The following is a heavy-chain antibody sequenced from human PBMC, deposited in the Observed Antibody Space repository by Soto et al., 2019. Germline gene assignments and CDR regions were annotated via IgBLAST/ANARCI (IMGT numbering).Heavy chain of an antibody. V-gene: IGHV1-46*01. Sequence: QVHLVQSGTEVKKPGASVKVSCKASGYTFLDFYIHWVRQAPGQGLEWMGFINPSGGGTTYAQQFQGRLTMNRDTSTSTVYMELISLRSKDTAIYYCARDKRFSDGYWGQGTLVT. CDR2: INPSGGGT. CDR1: GYTFLDFY. D-gene: IGHD3-3*01. CDR3: ARDKRFSDGY. J-gene: IGHJ4*02.